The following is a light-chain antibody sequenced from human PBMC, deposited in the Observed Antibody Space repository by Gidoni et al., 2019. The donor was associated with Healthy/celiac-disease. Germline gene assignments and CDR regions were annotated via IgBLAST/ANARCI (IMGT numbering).Light chain of an antibody. CDR1: MSINSW. J-gene: IGKJ4*02. Sequence: DIQMTPSPSTLSASVGDTVTITCRASMSINSWLAWYQQKRVKAHKLMIYDASSLESGVPSRFSGSGSGTEFTLTSSSLQPDDFATYYCKQYNSSLTFGGGTKVEIK. CDR2: DAS. CDR3: KQYNSSLT. V-gene: IGKV1-5*01.